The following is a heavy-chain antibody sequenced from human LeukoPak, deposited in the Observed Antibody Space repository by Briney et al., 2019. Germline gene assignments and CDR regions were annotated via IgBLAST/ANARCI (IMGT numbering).Heavy chain of an antibody. Sequence: GGSLRLSCAASGFTFSGYWMSWVRQAPGKGLEWVANIKQDGSEKYYVDSVKGRFTISRDNAKNSLYLQMNSLRAEDTAVYYCARVPGVAKQWLGVWGQGTLDTVSS. CDR2: IKQDGSEK. CDR1: GFTFSGYW. D-gene: IGHD6-19*01. J-gene: IGHJ4*02. CDR3: ARVPGVAKQWLGV. V-gene: IGHV3-7*01.